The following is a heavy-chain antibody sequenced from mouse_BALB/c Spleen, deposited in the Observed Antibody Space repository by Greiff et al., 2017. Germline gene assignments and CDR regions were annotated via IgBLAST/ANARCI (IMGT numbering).Heavy chain of an antibody. CDR3: ARGGGNYGFDY. V-gene: IGHV1-19*01. CDR1: GYTFTDYY. CDR2: VNPYNGGT. J-gene: IGHJ2*01. D-gene: IGHD2-1*01. Sequence: VQLQQSGPELVKPGASVKMSCKASGYTFTDYYMDWVKQSHGESFEWIGRVNPYNGGTSYNQKFKGKATLTVDKSSSTAYMELNSLTSEDSAVYYCARGGGNYGFDYWGQGTTLTVSS.